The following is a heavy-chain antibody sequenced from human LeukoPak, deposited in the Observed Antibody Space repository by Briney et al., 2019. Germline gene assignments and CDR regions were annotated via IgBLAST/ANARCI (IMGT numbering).Heavy chain of an antibody. CDR1: GFTFSSYA. CDR2: ISCSGGST. Sequence: GGSLRLSCAASGFTFSSYAMSWVHQAPGKGLECVSAISCSGGSTYYADSVKGRFTTSRDNSKNTLYLQMNSLRAEDTAVYYCAKDPLWVVVVPAAPDFDYWGQGTLVTVSS. V-gene: IGHV3-23*01. J-gene: IGHJ4*02. D-gene: IGHD2-2*01. CDR3: AKDPLWVVVVPAAPDFDY.